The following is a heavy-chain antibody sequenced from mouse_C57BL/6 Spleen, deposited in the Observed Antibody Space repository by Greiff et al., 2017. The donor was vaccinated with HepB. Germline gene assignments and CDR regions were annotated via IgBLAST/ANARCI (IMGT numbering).Heavy chain of an antibody. CDR2: IDPENGDT. J-gene: IGHJ2*01. Sequence: EVKLMESGAELVRPGASVKLSCTASGFNIKDDYMHWVKQRPEQGLEWIGWIDPENGDTEYASKFQGKATITADTSSNTAYLQLSSLTSEDTAVYYCTINQDYFDYWGQGTTLTVSS. V-gene: IGHV14-4*01. CDR3: TINQDYFDY. CDR1: GFNIKDDY.